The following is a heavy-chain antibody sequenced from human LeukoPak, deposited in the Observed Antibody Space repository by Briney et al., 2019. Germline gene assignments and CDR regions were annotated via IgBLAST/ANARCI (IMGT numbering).Heavy chain of an antibody. J-gene: IGHJ5*02. Sequence: ESGPTLVNPTQTLTLTCTFSGFSLRTSGVGVGWIRQPPGKALEWFAAIYWNDDKRYSPSLKSRLTITKDTSKNQVVLTMTNMDPVDTATYYCAHTRYYDFWSGYYLYWFDPWGQGTLVTVSS. V-gene: IGHV2-5*01. CDR1: GFSLRTSGVG. CDR2: IYWNDDK. D-gene: IGHD3-3*01. CDR3: AHTRYYDFWSGYYLYWFDP.